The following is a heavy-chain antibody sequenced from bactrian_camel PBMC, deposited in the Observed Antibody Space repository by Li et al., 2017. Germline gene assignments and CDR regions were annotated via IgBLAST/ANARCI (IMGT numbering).Heavy chain of an antibody. CDR2: MDTGDHSR. Sequence: HVQQVESGGGSVQAGGSLTLSCVASGYDYSGFCMGWFRQAPGKEREGVATMDTGDHSRYYADSVKGRFTISQDNRKNTVFLQMDSLKTEDTAVYYCAAEGALNGGICYGNPNYWGQGTQVTVS. CDR3: AAEGALNGGICYGNPNY. D-gene: IGHD5*01. J-gene: IGHJ4*01. CDR1: GYDYSGFC. V-gene: IGHV3S1*01.